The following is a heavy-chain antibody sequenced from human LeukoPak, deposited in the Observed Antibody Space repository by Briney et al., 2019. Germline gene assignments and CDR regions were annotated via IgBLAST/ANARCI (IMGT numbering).Heavy chain of an antibody. CDR3: ARDSGNWGVYYYYYGMGV. CDR2: IYYSGST. D-gene: IGHD7-27*01. CDR1: GGSISSYY. Sequence: SETLSLTCTVSGGSISSYYWSWIRQPPGKGLEWIGYIYYSGSTNYNPSLKSRVTISVDTSKNQFSLKLSSVTPEDTAVYYCARDSGNWGVYYYYYGMGVWGQGTTVTVSS. V-gene: IGHV4-59*12. J-gene: IGHJ6*02.